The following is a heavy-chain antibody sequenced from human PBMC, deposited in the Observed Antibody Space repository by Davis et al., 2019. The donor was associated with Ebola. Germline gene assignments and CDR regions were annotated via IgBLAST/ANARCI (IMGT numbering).Heavy chain of an antibody. CDR1: GGSFSGYY. CDR2: INHSGST. CDR3: ARRRRVYYGMDV. Sequence: MPGGSLRLSCAVYGGSFSGYYWSWIRQPPGKGLEWIGEINHSGSTNYNPSLKSRVTISVDTSKNQFSLKLSSVTAADTAVYYCARRRRVYYGMDVWGQGTTVTVSS. J-gene: IGHJ6*02. V-gene: IGHV4-34*01.